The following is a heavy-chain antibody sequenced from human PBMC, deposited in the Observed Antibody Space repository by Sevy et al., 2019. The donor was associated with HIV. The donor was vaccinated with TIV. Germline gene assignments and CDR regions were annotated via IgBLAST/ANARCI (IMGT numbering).Heavy chain of an antibody. V-gene: IGHV3-11*04. Sequence: GGSLRLSCAASGFIFSDYYMSWIRQAPGKGLECISYIGSGASTILYADSVKGRFTISRDNAKNSLYLQMNSLTAEDTAVYYCARDYVVPTTIDYFYYGMDVWGQGTTVTVSS. CDR1: GFIFSDYY. D-gene: IGHD2-2*01. CDR2: IGSGASTI. J-gene: IGHJ6*02. CDR3: ARDYVVPTTIDYFYYGMDV.